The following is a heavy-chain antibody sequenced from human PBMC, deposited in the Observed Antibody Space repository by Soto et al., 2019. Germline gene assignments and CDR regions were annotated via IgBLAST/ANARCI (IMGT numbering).Heavy chain of an antibody. D-gene: IGHD2-15*01. CDR3: ARDIVVVVAPIGMDV. J-gene: IGHJ6*02. CDR1: GFTFRRNN. Sequence: GGSLRLSCAASGFTFRRNNMNWVRQAPGKGLEWVASISSSGDYLYYADSVKGRFIISRDNFQNSLYLQMNSLRAEDTAVYYCARDIVVVVAPIGMDVWGQGTTVTVSS. CDR2: ISSSGDYL. V-gene: IGHV3-21*01.